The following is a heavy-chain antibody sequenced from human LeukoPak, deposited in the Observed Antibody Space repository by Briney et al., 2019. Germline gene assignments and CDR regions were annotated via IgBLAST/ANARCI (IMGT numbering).Heavy chain of an antibody. CDR3: AAMTTVTMYSYFFDS. V-gene: IGHV4-38-2*02. CDR1: GYSISSGYY. CDR2: IYHSGST. Sequence: SESLSLTCTVSGYSISSGYYWGWIRQPPGKGLEWIGSIYHSGSTNYNPSLKSRVTISVDKSKNQFSLRLTSVTAADTAIYYCAAMTTVTMYSYFFDSWGQGTLLTVSS. D-gene: IGHD4-17*01. J-gene: IGHJ4*02.